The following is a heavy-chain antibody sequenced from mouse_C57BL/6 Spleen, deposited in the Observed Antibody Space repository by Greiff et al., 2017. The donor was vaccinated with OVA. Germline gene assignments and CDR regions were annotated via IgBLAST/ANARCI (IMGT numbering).Heavy chain of an antibody. CDR1: GFSLTSYG. D-gene: IGHD1-1*01. Sequence: VQRVESGPGLVQPSQSLSITCTVSGFSLTSYGVHWVRQSPGKGLAWLGVIWSGGSTDYNAAFISRLSISKDNSKSQVFFKMNSLQADDTAIYYCAREGSSYDAMDYWGQGTSVTVSS. V-gene: IGHV2-2*01. CDR3: AREGSSYDAMDY. J-gene: IGHJ4*01. CDR2: IWSGGST.